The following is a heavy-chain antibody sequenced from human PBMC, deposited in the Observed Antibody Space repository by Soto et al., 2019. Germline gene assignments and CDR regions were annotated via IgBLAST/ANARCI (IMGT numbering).Heavy chain of an antibody. CDR2: IWYDGSNK. Sequence: TVGSLRLSCAASGFTFSSYGMHWVRQAPGKGLEWVAVIWYDGSNKYYADSVKGRFTISRDNSKNTLYLQMNSLRAEDTAVYYCARAPCGGDCYIAFDIWGQGTMVTV. V-gene: IGHV3-33*01. D-gene: IGHD2-21*02. J-gene: IGHJ3*02. CDR1: GFTFSSYG. CDR3: ARAPCGGDCYIAFDI.